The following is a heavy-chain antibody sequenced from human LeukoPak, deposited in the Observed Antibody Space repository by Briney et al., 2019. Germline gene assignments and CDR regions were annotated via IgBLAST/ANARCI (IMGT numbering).Heavy chain of an antibody. CDR1: GYTFTGYY. D-gene: IGHD1-26*01. CDR3: ARDLGMIRWEPDYGMAV. CDR2: INPNSGGT. Sequence: ASVKVSCKASGYTFTGYYMHWVRQAPGQGLEWMGWINPNSGGTNYAQKFQGRVTMTRDTSISTAYMELSRLRSDDTAVYYCARDLGMIRWEPDYGMAVWGQGTTVTVSS. J-gene: IGHJ6*02. V-gene: IGHV1-2*02.